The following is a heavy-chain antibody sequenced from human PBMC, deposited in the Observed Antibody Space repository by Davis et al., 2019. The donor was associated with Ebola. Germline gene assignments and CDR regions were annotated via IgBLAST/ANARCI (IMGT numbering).Heavy chain of an antibody. J-gene: IGHJ4*02. CDR3: ARDQYSNAWYDY. V-gene: IGHV3-33*08. Sequence: GESLKISCAASGSSFHTYTINWFRQAPGKGLEWVAVIWFDGSIIYYADSVKGRFTVSRDNSKNTVYLQMNSLRAEDTAVYYCARDQYSNAWYDYWGQGTLVTVSS. CDR1: GSSFHTYT. CDR2: IWFDGSII. D-gene: IGHD6-19*01.